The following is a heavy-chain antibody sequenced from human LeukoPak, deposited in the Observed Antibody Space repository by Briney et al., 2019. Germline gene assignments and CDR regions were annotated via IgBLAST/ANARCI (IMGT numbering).Heavy chain of an antibody. V-gene: IGHV4-61*02. J-gene: IGHJ4*02. Sequence: SETLSLTCTDSGGSISRGDYYWSWIRQPAGKGLEWIGRIYTGGSTNYNPSLKTRVTISVDTSNNQFSLKLSSVTAADTAVYYCARGRIHPDYWGKGTLVTVSS. CDR1: GGSISRGDYY. D-gene: IGHD5-18*01. CDR2: IYTGGST. CDR3: ARGRIHPDY.